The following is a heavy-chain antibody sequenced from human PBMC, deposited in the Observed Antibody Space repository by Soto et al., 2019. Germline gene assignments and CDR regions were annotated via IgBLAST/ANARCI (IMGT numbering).Heavy chain of an antibody. D-gene: IGHD3-16*01. V-gene: IGHV3-48*03. CDR1: GFTFTSYE. CDR3: ARDWGQTTGLSFDY. J-gene: IGHJ4*02. CDR2: ISSSGSTI. Sequence: GGSLRLSCAASGFTFTSYEMNWVRQAPGKGLEWVSYISSSGSTIYYADSVKGRFTISRDNAKNSLHLQMNSLRAEDTAVYYCARDWGQTTGLSFDYWGQGTLVTVSS.